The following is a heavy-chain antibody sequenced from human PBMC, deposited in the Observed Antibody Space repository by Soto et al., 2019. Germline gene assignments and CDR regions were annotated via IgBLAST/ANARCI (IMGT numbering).Heavy chain of an antibody. V-gene: IGHV3-23*01. CDR2: ISVADGPT. CDR3: VLGISYSWDY. D-gene: IGHD2-15*01. J-gene: IGHJ4*02. Sequence: EVQLLDSGVGLVQPGESLTLACAASGFIFSNYAMSWLRQAPGKGLEWVSAISVADGPTYYADSVKGRFTISRDSSRNTLYMQMNSLRSEETAVYYGVLGISYSWDYWGQGTLVTVS. CDR1: GFIFSNYA.